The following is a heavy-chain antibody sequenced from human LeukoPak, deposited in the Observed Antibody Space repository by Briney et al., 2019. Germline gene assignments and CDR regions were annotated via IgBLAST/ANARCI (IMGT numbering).Heavy chain of an antibody. CDR1: GFTFGTYW. CDR3: VRGPTYGIY. CDR2: IRQDGGEK. V-gene: IGHV3-7*05. J-gene: IGHJ4*02. Sequence: QTGGSLRLSCAASGFTFGTYWMTWVRQAPGKGLEWVANIRQDGGEKYYVDSVKGRFTISRDNAKNSLFLQMNSLRAEGTAVYYCVRGPTYGIYWGQGTLVTVSS. D-gene: IGHD4-17*01.